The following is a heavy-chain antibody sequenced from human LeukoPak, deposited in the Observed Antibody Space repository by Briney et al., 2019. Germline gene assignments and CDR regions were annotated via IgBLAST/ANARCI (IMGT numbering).Heavy chain of an antibody. CDR3: AKVYPHDGSPPWLWAFDY. J-gene: IGHJ4*02. Sequence: PGGSLRLSCAASGFTFSSYAMSWVRQAPGKGLEWVSAISGSGGSTYYADSVKGRFTISRDNSKNTLYLQMNSLRAEDTAVYYCAKVYPHDGSPPWLWAFDYWGQGTLVTVSS. CDR2: ISGSGGST. D-gene: IGHD6-19*01. CDR1: GFTFSSYA. V-gene: IGHV3-23*01.